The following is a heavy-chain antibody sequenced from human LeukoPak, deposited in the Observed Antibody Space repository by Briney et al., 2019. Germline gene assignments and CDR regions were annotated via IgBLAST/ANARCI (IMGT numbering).Heavy chain of an antibody. CDR2: INPNSGGT. CDR3: ARGLRFLEWSGLPGDY. CDR1: GYTFTSYG. V-gene: IGHV1-2*06. Sequence: ASVKVSCKASGYTFTSYGISWVRQAPGQGPEWMGRINPNSGGTNYAQKSQGRVTMTRDTSISTAYMELSRLRSDDTAVYYCARGLRFLEWSGLPGDYWGQGTLVTVSS. D-gene: IGHD3-3*01. J-gene: IGHJ4*02.